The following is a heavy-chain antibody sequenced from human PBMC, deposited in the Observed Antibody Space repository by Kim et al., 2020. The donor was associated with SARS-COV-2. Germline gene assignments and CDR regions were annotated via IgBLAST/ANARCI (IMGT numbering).Heavy chain of an antibody. CDR2: ISGSGGST. J-gene: IGHJ6*02. V-gene: IGHV3-23*01. CDR1: GFTFSSYA. D-gene: IGHD3-10*01. Sequence: GGSLRLSCAASGFTFSSYAMSWVRQAPGKGLEWVSGISGSGGSTYYADSVKGRFTISRDNSKNTLYLQMNSLRAEDTAVYYCAKRITMVQGVPNSYYYYGMDVWGQGTTVTVSS. CDR3: AKRITMVQGVPNSYYYYGMDV.